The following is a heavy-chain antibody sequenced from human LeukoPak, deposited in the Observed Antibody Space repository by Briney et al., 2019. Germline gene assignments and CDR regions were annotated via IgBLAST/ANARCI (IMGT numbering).Heavy chain of an antibody. J-gene: IGHJ4*02. CDR1: GGSISSYY. Sequence: SKTLSLTCTVSGGSISSYYWSWIRQPPGKGLEWIGYIYYSGSTNYNPSLKSRVTISVDTSKNQFSLKLSSVTAADTAVYYCARLGVAGPSDYWGQGTLVTVSS. V-gene: IGHV4-59*08. CDR3: ARLGVAGPSDY. D-gene: IGHD6-19*01. CDR2: IYYSGST.